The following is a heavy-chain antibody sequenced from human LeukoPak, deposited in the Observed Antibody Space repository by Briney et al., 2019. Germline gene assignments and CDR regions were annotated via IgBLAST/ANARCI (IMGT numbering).Heavy chain of an antibody. J-gene: IGHJ5*02. CDR3: ARKGIGYCSGGSCYPPRSRWFDP. D-gene: IGHD2-15*01. V-gene: IGHV4-34*01. CDR1: GGSFTAFY. Sequence: SETLSLTCTVYGGSFTAFYWSWIRQPPGKGLEWIGEINHSGSTNYNPSLKSRVTISVDTSKNQFSLKLSSVTAADTAVYYCARKGIGYCSGGSCYPPRSRWFDPWGQGTLVTVSS. CDR2: INHSGST.